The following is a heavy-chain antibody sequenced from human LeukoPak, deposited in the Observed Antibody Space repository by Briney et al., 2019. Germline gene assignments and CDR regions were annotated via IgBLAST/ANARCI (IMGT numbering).Heavy chain of an antibody. V-gene: IGHV4-39*01. D-gene: IGHD3-10*01. CDR3: ARHKKVRGIGYYYYMDV. CDR1: GGSISSYY. Sequence: PSETPSLTCTVSGGSISSYYWGWIRQPPGKGLQWIGRIYSNGSTYYNPSLKSRVIISVDTSKNQFSLKLSSVTAADTAVYYCARHKKVRGIGYYYYMDVWGKGTPVTISS. J-gene: IGHJ6*03. CDR2: IYSNGST.